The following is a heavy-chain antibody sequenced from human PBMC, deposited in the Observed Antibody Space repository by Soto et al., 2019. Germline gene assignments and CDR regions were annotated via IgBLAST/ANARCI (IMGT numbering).Heavy chain of an antibody. V-gene: IGHV4-30-4*01. J-gene: IGHJ6*02. CDR3: ARDLSGDYYYYGMDV. CDR2: IYYSGST. D-gene: IGHD3-10*01. Sequence: SETLSLTCTVSGGSISCGDYYWSWIRQPPGKGLEWIGYIYYSGSTYYNPSLKSRVTISVDTSKNQFSLKLSSVTAADTAVYYCARDLSGDYYYYGMDVWGQGTTVTVSS. CDR1: GGSISCGDYY.